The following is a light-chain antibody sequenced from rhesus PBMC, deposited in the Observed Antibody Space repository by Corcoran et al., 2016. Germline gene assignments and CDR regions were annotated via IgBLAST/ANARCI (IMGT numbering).Light chain of an antibody. CDR3: LQCYSTPYS. Sequence: DIQMTQSPSSLSASVGDRVTVTCRASQGLNKELSWYQQKPGKAPTLLIKAASRLPTGVSSRFSGTGTGTEYTLTISGLQPEDVATYYCLQCYSTPYSFGQGTKVAIK. CDR2: AAS. CDR1: QGLNKE. V-gene: IGKV1-94*01. J-gene: IGKJ2*01.